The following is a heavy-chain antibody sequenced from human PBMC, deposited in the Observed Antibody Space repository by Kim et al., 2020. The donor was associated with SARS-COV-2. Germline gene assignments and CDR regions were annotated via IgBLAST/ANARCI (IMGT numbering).Heavy chain of an antibody. CDR2: IWYDGSNK. V-gene: IGHV3-33*08. J-gene: IGHJ4*02. D-gene: IGHD3-10*01. CDR3: ARGQVTMVRGEYFDY. CDR1: GFTFSSYG. Sequence: GGSLRLSCAASGFTFSSYGMHWVRQAPGKGLEWVAVIWYDGSNKYYADSVKGRFTISRDNSKNTLYLQMNSLRAEDTAVYYCARGQVTMVRGEYFDYWGQGTLVTVSS.